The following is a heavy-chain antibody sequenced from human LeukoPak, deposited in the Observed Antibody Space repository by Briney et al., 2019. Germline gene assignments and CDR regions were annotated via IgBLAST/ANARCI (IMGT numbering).Heavy chain of an antibody. V-gene: IGHV3-15*01. J-gene: IGHJ6*03. CDR2: IKSKTDGGTT. CDR1: GFTFSNHG. Sequence: GGSLRLSCAASGFTFSNHGMNWVRQAPGKGLEWVGRIKSKTDGGTTDYAAPVKGRFTISRDDSKNTLYLQMNSLKTEDTAVYYCTTDGNYDILTGFYYYYYMDVWGKGTTVTISS. CDR3: TTDGNYDILTGFYYYYYMDV. D-gene: IGHD3-9*01.